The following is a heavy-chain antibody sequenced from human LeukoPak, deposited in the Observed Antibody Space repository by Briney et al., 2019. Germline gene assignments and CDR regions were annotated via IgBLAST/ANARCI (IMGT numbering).Heavy chain of an antibody. CDR2: IHYSGTT. Sequence: PSETLSLTCSVSGASISSYYWSWVRQPPGKGLEWIAFIHYSGTTKNNPSLNSRVTIPLNTSKNQFSLKVKSVTAADTALYYCARHVRSGDGKYRIFDYWGQGTLVTVSS. D-gene: IGHD2-15*01. CDR1: GASISSYY. CDR3: ARHVRSGDGKYRIFDY. J-gene: IGHJ4*02. V-gene: IGHV4-59*08.